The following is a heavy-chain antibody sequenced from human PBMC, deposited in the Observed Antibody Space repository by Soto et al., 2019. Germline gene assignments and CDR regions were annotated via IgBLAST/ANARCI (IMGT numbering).Heavy chain of an antibody. CDR3: ARETGENWTYEAH. CDR1: GAYISDFS. J-gene: IGHJ1*01. Sequence: PSETLSLTCRVPGAYISDFSWSWIRRPAGKGLEWIGRITINGNTQKNPSFKSRVTMSIDTSRNHFSLNLQSATAADTALYYCARETGENWTYEAHWGPGTLVTVSS. D-gene: IGHD1-7*01. CDR2: ITINGNT. V-gene: IGHV4-4*07.